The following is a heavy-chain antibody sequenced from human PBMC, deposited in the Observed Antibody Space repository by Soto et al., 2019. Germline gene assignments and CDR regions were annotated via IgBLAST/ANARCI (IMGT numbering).Heavy chain of an antibody. D-gene: IGHD1-20*01. CDR3: AENRPHPGRYKWVPP. CDR2: IVVGTGST. V-gene: IGHV1-58*02. J-gene: IGHJ5*02. CDR1: GFIFGTSA. Sequence: SVKVSCKASGFIFGTSAIQCVRQARGHRLEWIGWIVVGTGSTNYAQKFQERVTITRDMSTSAAFMELSSLISEDTAVYYCAENRPHPGRYKWVPPGGKEPLVT.